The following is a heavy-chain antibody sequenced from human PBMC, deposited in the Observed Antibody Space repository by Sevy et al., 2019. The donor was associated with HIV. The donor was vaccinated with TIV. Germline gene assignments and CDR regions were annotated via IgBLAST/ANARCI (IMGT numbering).Heavy chain of an antibody. J-gene: IGHJ6*02. V-gene: IGHV3-7*01. CDR2: INQDGSEK. Sequence: GGSLRLSCAASGFTFKSYWMTWVRQAPGKGLEWVANINQDGSEKYYSDSLKGRFSISRDNSKNSVHLQINTLRAKDTAVYYCAREGSAYDTYYYHYAMDVWGQGTTVTVSS. D-gene: IGHD5-12*01. CDR3: AREGSAYDTYYYHYAMDV. CDR1: GFTFKSYW.